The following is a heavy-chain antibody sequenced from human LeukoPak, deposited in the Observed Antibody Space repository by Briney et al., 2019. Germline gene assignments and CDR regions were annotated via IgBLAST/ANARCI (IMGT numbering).Heavy chain of an antibody. Sequence: GASVKVSCKASGYTFTGYYMHWVRQAPGQGLEWMGWINTNSGATNYAQKFQGRVTMTRDTSINTAYMELRRLRSDDTAVYYCAREPTSGSYCGTFDPWGQGTLVTVSS. J-gene: IGHJ5*02. V-gene: IGHV1-2*02. CDR3: AREPTSGSYCGTFDP. CDR1: GYTFTGYY. D-gene: IGHD1-26*01. CDR2: INTNSGAT.